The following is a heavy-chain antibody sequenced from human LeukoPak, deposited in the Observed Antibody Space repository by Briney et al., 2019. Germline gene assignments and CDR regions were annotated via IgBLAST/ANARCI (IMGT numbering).Heavy chain of an antibody. CDR2: IYHSGST. CDR3: AKIAAAMTPPFDY. D-gene: IGHD6-13*01. J-gene: IGHJ4*02. V-gene: IGHV4-38-2*01. CDR1: GYSISGGYY. Sequence: PSETLSLTCAVSGYSISGGYYWGWIRQPPGKGLEWIGSIYHSGSTYYNPSLKSRVTISVDTSKNQFSLKLSSVTAADTAVYYCAKIAAAMTPPFDYWGQGTLVTVSS.